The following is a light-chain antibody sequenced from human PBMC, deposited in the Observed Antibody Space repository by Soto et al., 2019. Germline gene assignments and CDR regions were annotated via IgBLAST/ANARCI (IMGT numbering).Light chain of an antibody. CDR2: LGS. J-gene: IGKJ1*01. CDR3: MQPLQSST. CDR1: QSLLHSNGYNY. Sequence: DIVMTQSPLSLPVTPGEPASISCRSSQSLLHSNGYNYLDWYLQKPGQSPQLLIYLGSNRASGVSDRFSGSGSGTDFTLKIXRVEAEDVGVYYCMQPLQSSTFGQGTKV. V-gene: IGKV2-28*01.